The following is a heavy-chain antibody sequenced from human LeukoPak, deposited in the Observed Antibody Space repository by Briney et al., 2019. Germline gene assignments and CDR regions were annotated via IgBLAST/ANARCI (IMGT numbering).Heavy chain of an antibody. Sequence: SETLSLTCTVSGGSVSSGSYYWSWIRQPPGKGPEWIGYIYYSGSTNYNPSLKSRVTISVDTSENQVSLKLSSVTAADTAVYYCARDGRGYYDSSGSFDYWGQGTLVTVSS. V-gene: IGHV4-61*01. CDR1: GGSVSSGSYY. CDR2: IYYSGST. J-gene: IGHJ4*02. D-gene: IGHD3-22*01. CDR3: ARDGRGYYDSSGSFDY.